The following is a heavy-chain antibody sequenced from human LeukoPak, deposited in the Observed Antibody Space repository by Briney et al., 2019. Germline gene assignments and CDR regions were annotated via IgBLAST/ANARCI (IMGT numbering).Heavy chain of an antibody. J-gene: IGHJ4*02. D-gene: IGHD6-13*01. V-gene: IGHV3-23*01. CDR2: TSGSGGST. Sequence: GGSLRLSCAASGFTFRTYAMSWVRQTPGKGLDWVSVTSGSGGSTYYADSVRGRFTISRDNSNSTLYLQMDSLRGDDAAVYYCAKAVGSISWSFDYWGQGTLVTVSS. CDR1: GFTFRTYA. CDR3: AKAVGSISWSFDY.